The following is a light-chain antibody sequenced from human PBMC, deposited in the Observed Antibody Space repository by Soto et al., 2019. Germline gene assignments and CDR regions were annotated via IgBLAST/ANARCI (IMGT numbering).Light chain of an antibody. J-gene: IGKJ3*01. CDR2: GAS. V-gene: IGKV3-20*01. Sequence: EIVLTQSPGTLSLSPGERASLSCRADQSVNSVYLAWYQHKPGQAPRLLIYGASDRATGIPERFSGSGSGTDFTLTISRLEPEDFAVYYCQQYVTSPFTFGHGTKVEI. CDR3: QQYVTSPFT. CDR1: QSVNSVY.